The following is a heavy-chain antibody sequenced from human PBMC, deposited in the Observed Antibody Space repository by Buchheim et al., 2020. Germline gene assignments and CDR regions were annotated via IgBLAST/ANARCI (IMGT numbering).Heavy chain of an antibody. CDR1: GYSFTSYW. Sequence: EVQLVQSGAEVKKPGESLRISCKGSGYSFTSYWISWVRQMPGKGLEWMGRIDPSDSYTNYSPSFQGHVTISADKSISPAYLQWSSLKASDTAMYYCARHYSSSSSYYYYYYYMDVWGKGTT. V-gene: IGHV5-10-1*01. CDR3: ARHYSSSSSYYYYYYYMDV. J-gene: IGHJ6*03. D-gene: IGHD6-6*01. CDR2: IDPSDSYT.